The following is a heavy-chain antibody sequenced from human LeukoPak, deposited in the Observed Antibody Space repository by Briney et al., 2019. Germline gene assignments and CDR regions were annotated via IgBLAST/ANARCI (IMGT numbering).Heavy chain of an antibody. D-gene: IGHD3-22*01. CDR3: ARQEERYYYDSSGYYYPHYYYYYGMDV. CDR2: ISGSGGST. V-gene: IGHV3-23*01. CDR1: GFTFSSYA. Sequence: GGSLRLSCAASGFTFSSYAMSWVRQAPRKGLEWVSAISGSGGSTYYADSVKGRFTISRDNSKNTLYLQMNSLRAEDTAVYYCARQEERYYYDSSGYYYPHYYYYYGMDVWGQGTTVTVSS. J-gene: IGHJ6*02.